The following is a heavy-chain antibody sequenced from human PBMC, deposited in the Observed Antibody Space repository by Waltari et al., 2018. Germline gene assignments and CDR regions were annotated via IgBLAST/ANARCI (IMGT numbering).Heavy chain of an antibody. D-gene: IGHD6-6*01. Sequence: QVQLVESGGGVVQPGRSLRLSCAASGFTFSSYGMHWVRQAPGKGLEWVAVVWNEGSNKYYADSVKGRFTISRDNSKNTLYLQMNSLRAEDTAVYYCARSSYSSSSQYYFDYWGQGTLVTVSS. CDR2: VWNEGSNK. J-gene: IGHJ4*02. CDR1: GFTFSSYG. V-gene: IGHV3-33*01. CDR3: ARSSYSSSSQYYFDY.